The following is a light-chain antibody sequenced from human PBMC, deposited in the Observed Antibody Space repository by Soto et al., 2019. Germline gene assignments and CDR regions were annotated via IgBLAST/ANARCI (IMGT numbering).Light chain of an antibody. V-gene: IGKV3-20*01. Sequence: EIVLTQSPGTLSLSPGERATLSCRASQSVAKNYLAWYKQKPGQAPRLLVYDASTRVTGVPDRFRGSGSGTDFTLTITRLEPEDFVVYYCQQYDHEPLTFGGGTKVDIK. CDR3: QQYDHEPLT. J-gene: IGKJ4*01. CDR1: QSVAKNY. CDR2: DAS.